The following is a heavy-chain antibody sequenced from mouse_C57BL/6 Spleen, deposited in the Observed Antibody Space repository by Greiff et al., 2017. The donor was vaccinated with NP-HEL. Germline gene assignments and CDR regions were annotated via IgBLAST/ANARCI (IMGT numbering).Heavy chain of an antibody. Sequence: VQGVESGPELVKPGASVKISCKASGYAFSSSWMNWVKQRPGKGLEWIGRIYPGDGDTNYNGKFKGKATLTADKSSSTAYMQLSSLTSEDSAVYFCARGGDGYSYWYFDVWGTGTTVTVSS. J-gene: IGHJ1*03. CDR2: IYPGDGDT. CDR3: ARGGDGYSYWYFDV. D-gene: IGHD2-3*01. V-gene: IGHV1-82*01. CDR1: GYAFSSSW.